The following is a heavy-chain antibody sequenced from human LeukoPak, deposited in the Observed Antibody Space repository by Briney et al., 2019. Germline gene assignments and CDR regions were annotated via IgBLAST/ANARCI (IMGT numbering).Heavy chain of an antibody. CDR2: INHSGST. CDR1: GGSFSGYY. Sequence: PSETLSLTCAVYGGSFSGYYWSWIRQPPGKGLEWIGEINHSGSTNYNPSLKSRVTISVDTSKNQFSLKLSSVTAADTAVYYCVRQQGYYYGMDVWGQGTTVTVSS. J-gene: IGHJ6*02. CDR3: VRQQGYYYGMDV. V-gene: IGHV4-34*01.